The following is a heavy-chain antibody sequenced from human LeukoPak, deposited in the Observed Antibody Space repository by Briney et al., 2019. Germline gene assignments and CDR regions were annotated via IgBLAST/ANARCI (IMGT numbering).Heavy chain of an antibody. J-gene: IGHJ4*02. D-gene: IGHD3-22*01. CDR1: GFTFSSYA. CDR2: ISGSGGST. CDR3: ANHYYDSSGYLGFIYYFDY. V-gene: IGHV3-23*01. Sequence: GGSLRLSCAASGFTFSSYAMSWVRQAPGKGLEWVSAISGSGGSTYYADSVKGRFTISRDDSKNTLYLQMNSLRAEDTAVYYCANHYYDSSGYLGFIYYFDYWGQGTLVTASS.